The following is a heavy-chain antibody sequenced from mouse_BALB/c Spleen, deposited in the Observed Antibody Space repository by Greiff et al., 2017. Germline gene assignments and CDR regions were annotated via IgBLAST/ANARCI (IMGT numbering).Heavy chain of an antibody. Sequence: QVQLQQPGAELVKPGTSVKLSCKASGYNFTSYWINWVKLRPGQGLEWIGDIYPGSGSTNYNEKFKSKATLTVDTSSSTAYMQLSSLASEDSALYYCAREDGNYGVAWFAYGGQGTLVTVSA. D-gene: IGHD2-1*01. CDR3: AREDGNYGVAWFAY. V-gene: IGHV1-55*01. CDR2: IYPGSGST. CDR1: GYNFTSYW. J-gene: IGHJ3*01.